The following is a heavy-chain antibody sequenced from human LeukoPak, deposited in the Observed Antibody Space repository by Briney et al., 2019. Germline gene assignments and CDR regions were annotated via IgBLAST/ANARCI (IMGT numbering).Heavy chain of an antibody. CDR3: ARRSDGYNFRHLDY. CDR2: IYPGDSDT. D-gene: IGHD5-24*01. Sequence: GESLKISCKGSGYTFTTYWIGWVRQMPDKGLEWMGIIYPGDSDTKYSPSFQGQVTISADKSISTAYLQWSSLKASDTAMYYCARRSDGYNFRHLDYWGQGTLVTVFS. J-gene: IGHJ4*02. CDR1: GYTFTTYW. V-gene: IGHV5-51*01.